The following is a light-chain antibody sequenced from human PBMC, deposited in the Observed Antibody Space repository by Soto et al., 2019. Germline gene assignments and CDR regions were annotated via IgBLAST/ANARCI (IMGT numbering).Light chain of an antibody. Sequence: DIVMTQSPATLSVSPGARASLSCRASQSVGSSLAWYQQKPGQAPRLLIYGASTRATGIPARFSGTGSGTEFTLTISSLQSEDLAVYYCQHYNDWPPLTFGGGTKVEIK. J-gene: IGKJ4*01. CDR3: QHYNDWPPLT. CDR2: GAS. V-gene: IGKV3-15*01. CDR1: QSVGSS.